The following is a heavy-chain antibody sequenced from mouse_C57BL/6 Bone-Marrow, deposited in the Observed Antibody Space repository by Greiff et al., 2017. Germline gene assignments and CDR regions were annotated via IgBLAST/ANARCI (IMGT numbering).Heavy chain of an antibody. V-gene: IGHV1-55*01. Sequence: QVQLQQPGAELVKPGASVKMSCKASGYTFTSYWITWVKQRPGQGLEWIGDIYPGSGSTNYNEKFKSKATLTVDTSSSTAYMQLSSLTSEDSAVYYSAREGDGYYVAMDYWGQGTSVTVSS. CDR1: GYTFTSYW. D-gene: IGHD2-3*01. CDR2: IYPGSGST. J-gene: IGHJ4*01. CDR3: AREGDGYYVAMDY.